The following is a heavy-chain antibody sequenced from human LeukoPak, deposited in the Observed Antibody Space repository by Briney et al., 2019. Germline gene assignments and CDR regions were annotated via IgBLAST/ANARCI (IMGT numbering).Heavy chain of an antibody. CDR3: ARGEGLRYFDWLPFAFDI. CDR2: IIPILGIA. V-gene: IGHV1-69*04. J-gene: IGHJ3*02. D-gene: IGHD3-9*01. CDR1: GGTFSSYA. Sequence: SVKVSCKASGGTFSSYAISWVRQAPGQGLGWMGRIIPILGIANYAQKFQGRVTITADKSTSTAYMELSSLRSEDTAVYYCARGEGLRYFDWLPFAFDIWGQGTMVTVSS.